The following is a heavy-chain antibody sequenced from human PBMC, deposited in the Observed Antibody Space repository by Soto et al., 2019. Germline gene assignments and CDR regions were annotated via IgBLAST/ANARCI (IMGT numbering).Heavy chain of an antibody. J-gene: IGHJ3*01. CDR1: GGTFSIYT. V-gene: IGHV1-69*08. CDR3: ARVDVTLATERHGAFDV. Sequence: QVPLVQSGAEVKRPGSSINISCKASGGTFSIYTVSWVRQAPGQGLEWMGRFIPMIGTANYAQNFQGRVTLSADKAATTAYVELSSLTPQDTALYYCARVDVTLATERHGAFDVWGQGTAVTVSP. D-gene: IGHD5-12*01. CDR2: FIPMIGTA.